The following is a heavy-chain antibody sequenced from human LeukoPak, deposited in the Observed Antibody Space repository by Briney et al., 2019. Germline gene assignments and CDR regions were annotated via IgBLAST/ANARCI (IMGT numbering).Heavy chain of an antibody. CDR1: GGSIRTSTYC. D-gene: IGHD4-17*01. Sequence: SETLSLTCTVSGGSIRTSTYCWGWVRQPPGKGLEWIGYIYYSGSTNYNPSLKSRVTISVDTSKNQFSLKLSSVTAADTAVYYCARVPPPPYGDFPFDFDYWGQGTLVTVSS. CDR2: IYYSGST. J-gene: IGHJ4*02. CDR3: ARVPPPPYGDFPFDFDY. V-gene: IGHV4-61*05.